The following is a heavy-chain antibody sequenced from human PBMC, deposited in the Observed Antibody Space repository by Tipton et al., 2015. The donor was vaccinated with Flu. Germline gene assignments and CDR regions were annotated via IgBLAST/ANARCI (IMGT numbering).Heavy chain of an antibody. V-gene: IGHV4-38-2*02. J-gene: IGHJ4*02. D-gene: IGHD1-26*01. CDR1: GDSIGSRYF. CDR3: ARDRWEYASGFDS. Sequence: TLSLTCSVSGDSIGSRYFWGWIRQPPGKGLEWIGNVHQTGSTYYNPSLRSRVTISVDTSKNQFSLKVTSMTAADTAVYFCARDRWEYASGFDSWGQGTLVTVSP. CDR2: VHQTGST.